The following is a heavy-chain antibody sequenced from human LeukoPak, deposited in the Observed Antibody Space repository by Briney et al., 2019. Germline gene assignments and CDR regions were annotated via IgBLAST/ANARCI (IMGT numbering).Heavy chain of an antibody. CDR3: AHQNCLDSSGYHLYFQH. CDR2: IYWNDDK. J-gene: IGHJ1*01. D-gene: IGHD3-22*01. V-gene: IGHV2-5*01. Sequence: SGPTLVKPTQTLTLTCTFSGFSLSTSGVGVGWIRQPPGKALEWLALIYWNDDKRYSPSLKSRLTITKDTSKNQVVLTMTNMDPVDTATYYCAHQNCLDSSGYHLYFQHWGQGTLVTVSS. CDR1: GFSLSTSGVG.